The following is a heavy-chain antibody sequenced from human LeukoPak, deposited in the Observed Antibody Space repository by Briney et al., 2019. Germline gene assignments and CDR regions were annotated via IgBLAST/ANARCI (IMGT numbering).Heavy chain of an antibody. D-gene: IGHD6-19*01. CDR1: GSTFTDYY. CDR2: MNPNSGNT. V-gene: IGHV1-8*02. CDR3: ASGVSSGWSQWGFFDY. Sequence: ASVKVSCKASGSTFTDYYMHWVRQAPGQGLEWMGWMNPNSGNTGYAQKFQGRVTMTRNTSISTAYMELSSLRSEDTAVYYCASGVSSGWSQWGFFDYWGQGTLVTVSS. J-gene: IGHJ4*02.